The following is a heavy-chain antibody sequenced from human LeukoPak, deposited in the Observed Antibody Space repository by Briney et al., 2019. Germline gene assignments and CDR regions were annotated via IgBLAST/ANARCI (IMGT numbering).Heavy chain of an antibody. J-gene: IGHJ4*02. V-gene: IGHV3-7*01. CDR3: ARVGARQILEY. CDR2: MKRDGSEI. Sequence: GGSLRLSCSASGFTFSTYWMSWVRQAPGKGLEWVANMKRDGSEIYYVDSVKGRFTVSRDNAKNSLYLQMNSLRAEDTAVYYCARVGARQILEYWGQGTLVTVSS. D-gene: IGHD4-17*01. CDR1: GFTFSTYW.